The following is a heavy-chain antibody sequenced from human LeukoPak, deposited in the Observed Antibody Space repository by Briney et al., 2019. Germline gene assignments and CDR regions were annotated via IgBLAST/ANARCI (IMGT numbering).Heavy chain of an antibody. Sequence: SETLSLTXAVYGGSFSGYYWSWTRQPPGKGLEWIGEINHSGSTNYNPSLKSRVTISVDTSKNQFSLKLSSVTAADTAVYYCARENVLRYFPFDPWGQGTLATVSS. D-gene: IGHD3-9*01. CDR2: INHSGST. V-gene: IGHV4-34*01. CDR1: GGSFSGYY. CDR3: ARENVLRYFPFDP. J-gene: IGHJ5*02.